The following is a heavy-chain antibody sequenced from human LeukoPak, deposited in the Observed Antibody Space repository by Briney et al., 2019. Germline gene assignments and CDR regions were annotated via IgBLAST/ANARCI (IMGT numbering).Heavy chain of an antibody. CDR3: ARDVGSFDY. V-gene: IGHV4-39*07. CDR2: IYYSGST. D-gene: IGHD1-26*01. Sequence: SETLSLTCTVSGGSISSSSYYWGWIRQPPGKGLEWIGSIYYSGSTYYNPSLKSRVTISVDTSKNQFSLKLNSVTAADTAVYYCARDVGSFDYWGQGTLVTVSS. CDR1: GGSISSSSYY. J-gene: IGHJ4*02.